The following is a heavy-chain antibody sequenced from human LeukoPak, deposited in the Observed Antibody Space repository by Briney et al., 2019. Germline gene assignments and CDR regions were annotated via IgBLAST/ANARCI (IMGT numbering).Heavy chain of an antibody. V-gene: IGHV3-23*01. Sequence: GGSLRLSCAASGFTFSSYSMNWVRQAPGKGLEWVSAISGSGGSTYYADSVKGRFTISRDNSKNTLYLQMNSLRAEDTAVYYCAKESSGWIRAFDIWGQGTMVTVSS. CDR3: AKESSGWIRAFDI. D-gene: IGHD6-19*01. CDR2: ISGSGGST. J-gene: IGHJ3*02. CDR1: GFTFSSYS.